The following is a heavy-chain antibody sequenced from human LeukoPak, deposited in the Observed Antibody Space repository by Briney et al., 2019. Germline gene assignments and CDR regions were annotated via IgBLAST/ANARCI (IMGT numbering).Heavy chain of an antibody. CDR3: AKSRDGYILDAFDI. CDR1: GFTVSSNY. CDR2: IYSGGST. J-gene: IGHJ3*02. V-gene: IGHV3-53*04. D-gene: IGHD5-12*01. Sequence: GGSLRLSCAASGFTVSSNYMSWVRQAPGKGLEWVSVIYSGGSTYYADSVKGRFTISRHNSKNTLYLQMNSLRAEDTAVYYCAKSRDGYILDAFDIRGQGTVVTVSS.